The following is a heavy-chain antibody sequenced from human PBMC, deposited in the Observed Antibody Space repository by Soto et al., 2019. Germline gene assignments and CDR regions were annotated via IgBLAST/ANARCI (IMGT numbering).Heavy chain of an antibody. D-gene: IGHD6-19*01. V-gene: IGHV6-1*01. J-gene: IGHJ6*02. Sequence: PSQTLSLTCAISGDSVSSNSAAWNWIRQSPSRGLEWLGRTYYRSKWYNDYAVSVKSRITINPDTSKNQFSLQLNSVTLEDTAVYYCARDLGIAVAGRTYYYYGMDVWGQGTTVTVSS. CDR3: ARDLGIAVAGRTYYYYGMDV. CDR2: TYYRSKWYN. CDR1: GDSVSSNSAA.